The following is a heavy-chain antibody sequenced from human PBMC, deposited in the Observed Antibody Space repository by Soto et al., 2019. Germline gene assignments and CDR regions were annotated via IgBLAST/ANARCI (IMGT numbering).Heavy chain of an antibody. CDR2: ISGSGGST. CDR1: GFTFSSYA. J-gene: IGHJ2*01. V-gene: IGHV3-23*01. CDR3: ASIAAAGYWYFDL. Sequence: EVQLLESGGGLVQPGGSLRLSCAASGFTFSSYAMSWVRQAPGKGLEWVSAISGSGGSTYYADSVKGRFTISRDNSKNTVYLQMNSLRAEDTAVYYCASIAAAGYWYFDLWGRGTLVTVSS. D-gene: IGHD6-13*01.